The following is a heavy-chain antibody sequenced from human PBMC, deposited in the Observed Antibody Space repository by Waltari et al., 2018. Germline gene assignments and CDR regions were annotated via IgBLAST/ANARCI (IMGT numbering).Heavy chain of an antibody. CDR1: GYTFTSLG. Sequence: QVQLVQSGAEVKKPGASVKVSCTASGYTFTSLGISWVRQAPGQGLEWMGWISAYNANTNYAQKFQGRVTMTTDTSTRTAYMELRSLRSADTAVYYCARDYGSGYGLFDYWGQGTLVTVSS. CDR2: ISAYNANT. CDR3: ARDYGSGYGLFDY. D-gene: IGHD3-10*01. V-gene: IGHV1-18*01. J-gene: IGHJ4*02.